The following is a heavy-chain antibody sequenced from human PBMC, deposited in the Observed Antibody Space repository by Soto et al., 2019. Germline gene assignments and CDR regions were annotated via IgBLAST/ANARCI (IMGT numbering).Heavy chain of an antibody. CDR1: GYSFTSYW. CDR3: ARHEGPIVVVPAAIGMDV. V-gene: IGHV5-10-1*01. J-gene: IGHJ6*02. Sequence: GESLKISCKGSGYSFTSYWISWVRQMPGKGLEWMGRIDPSDSYINYSPSFQGHVTISADKSISTAYLQWSSLKASDTAMYYCARHEGPIVVVPAAIGMDVWRQGTTVTASS. CDR2: IDPSDSYI. D-gene: IGHD2-2*01.